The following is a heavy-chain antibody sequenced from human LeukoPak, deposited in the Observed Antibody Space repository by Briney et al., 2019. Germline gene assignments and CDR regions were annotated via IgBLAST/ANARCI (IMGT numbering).Heavy chain of an antibody. CDR3: AGRQGYYSSTSCSNWFDP. D-gene: IGHD2-2*01. CDR1: GGSISSSSYY. CDR2: IYYSGST. Sequence: SETLSLTCTVSGGSISSSSYYWGWIRQPPGKGLEWIGSIYYSGSTYYNPSLKSRVTISVDTSKNQFSLKLSSVTAADTAVYYCAGRQGYYSSTSCSNWFDPWGQGTLVTVSS. V-gene: IGHV4-39*07. J-gene: IGHJ5*02.